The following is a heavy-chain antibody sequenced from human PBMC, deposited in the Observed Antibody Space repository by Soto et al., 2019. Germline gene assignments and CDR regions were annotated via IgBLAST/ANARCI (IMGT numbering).Heavy chain of an antibody. Sequence: SETLSLTCTVSGGSISSSSNHWGWIRQPPGKGLEWIGSIYYSESTYYNPSLKSRVTISVDTSKNQFSLKLSSVTAADTAVYYCAAQRYSSSSGPRDNWFDPLGQGTQVTVSS. D-gene: IGHD6-13*01. J-gene: IGHJ5*02. CDR3: AAQRYSSSSGPRDNWFDP. V-gene: IGHV4-39*01. CDR1: GGSISSSSNH. CDR2: IYYSEST.